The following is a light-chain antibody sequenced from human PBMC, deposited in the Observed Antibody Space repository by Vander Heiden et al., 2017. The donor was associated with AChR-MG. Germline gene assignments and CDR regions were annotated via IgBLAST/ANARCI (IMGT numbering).Light chain of an antibody. V-gene: IGKV1D-43*01. Sequence: AIRMTQSPFSLSASVGDRVTITCWASQGISSYLAWYQQKPAKAPKVFIYFASSLQSGAPSRFSGSGSGTDNTLTISGLQPEDFANYYCQQYYSKSGLTFGGGTKVEIK. CDR3: QQYYSKSGLT. CDR2: FAS. CDR1: QGISSY. J-gene: IGKJ4*01.